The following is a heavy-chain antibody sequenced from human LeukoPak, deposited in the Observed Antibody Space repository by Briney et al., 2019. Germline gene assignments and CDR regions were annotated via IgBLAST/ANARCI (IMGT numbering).Heavy chain of an antibody. J-gene: IGHJ3*02. CDR1: GYTFTSYD. CDR2: MNPNSGNT. CDR3: ARDRGWNDAFDI. V-gene: IGHV1-8*01. Sequence: ASVKVSCKASGYTFTSYDINWVRQATGQGLEWMGWMNPNSGNTGYAQKFQGRVTMTRNTSISTAYMELSSLRSEDTAIYYCARDRGWNDAFDIWGQGTMVTVSS. D-gene: IGHD1-1*01.